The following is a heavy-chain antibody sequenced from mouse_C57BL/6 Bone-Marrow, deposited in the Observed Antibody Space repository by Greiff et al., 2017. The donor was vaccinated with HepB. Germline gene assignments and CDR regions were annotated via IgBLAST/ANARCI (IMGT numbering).Heavy chain of an antibody. CDR2: ISPANGNT. Sequence: VQLQQSVAELVRPGASVKLSCTASGFNFKNTYMHWVKQRPEQGLEWIGRISPANGNTKYAPKFQGKATITADTSSNTAYLQLSSLTSEDTAICYCAPYYCGSSSWFADWSQGTLFTVSA. CDR1: GFNFKNTY. V-gene: IGHV14-3*01. J-gene: IGHJ3*01. CDR3: APYYCGSSSWFAD. D-gene: IGHD1-1*01.